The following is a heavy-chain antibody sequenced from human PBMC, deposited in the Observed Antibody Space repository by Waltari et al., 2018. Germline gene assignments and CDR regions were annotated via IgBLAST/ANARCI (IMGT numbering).Heavy chain of an antibody. CDR1: RRPFRRFG. CDR2: IIPMPGIT. Sequence: QVQLGQSGAEVKQTGSSVKVSCKAFRRPFRRFGLHWLRQAPGQGHEWMGKIIPMPGITDYEQKFQGRLGITADRSTTTGYMELRSLGSEDTAIYYCARRVSTKGAFEVWGRGTLVTVSP. J-gene: IGHJ3*01. D-gene: IGHD5-12*01. CDR3: ARRVSTKGAFEV. V-gene: IGHV1-69*02.